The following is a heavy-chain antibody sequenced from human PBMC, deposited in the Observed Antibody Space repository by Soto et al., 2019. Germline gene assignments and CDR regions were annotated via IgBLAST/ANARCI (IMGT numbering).Heavy chain of an antibody. V-gene: IGHV4-59*01. CDR1: GGCISSYY. Sequence: QVQLQESGPGLVKPSETQSLTCTVSGGCISSYYWSWIRQPPGKGLEWIGYIYYSGSTNYNPSLKSRVTISVDTSKNQFSLKLSSVTAADTAVYYCAGTRGYCSGGSCPTVVDYWGQGTLVTVSS. CDR2: IYYSGST. D-gene: IGHD2-15*01. CDR3: AGTRGYCSGGSCPTVVDY. J-gene: IGHJ4*02.